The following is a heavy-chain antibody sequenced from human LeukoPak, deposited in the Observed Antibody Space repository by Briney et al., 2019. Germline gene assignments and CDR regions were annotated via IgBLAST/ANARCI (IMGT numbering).Heavy chain of an antibody. CDR2: IYYSGST. V-gene: IGHV4-59*01. CDR3: ARVISRGNDAFDV. Sequence: SETLSLTCTASGVSISSYYWSWIRQPPGKGLEWIGYIYYSGSTNYNPSLKSRVTISVDTSKNQFSLKLSSVTAADTAVYYCARVISRGNDAFDVWGQGTMVTVSS. D-gene: IGHD5-24*01. J-gene: IGHJ3*01. CDR1: GVSISSYY.